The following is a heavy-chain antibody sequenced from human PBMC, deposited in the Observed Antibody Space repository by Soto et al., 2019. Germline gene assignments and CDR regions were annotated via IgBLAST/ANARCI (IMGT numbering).Heavy chain of an antibody. CDR3: ARSPYDSSGYYRY. CDR2: INHSGST. Sequence: SETLSLTCAVYGGSFSGYYWSWIRQPPGKGLEWIGEINHSGSTNYNPSLKSRVTISVDTSKNQFSLKLSSVTAADTAVYYCARSPYDSSGYYRYWGQGTLVTVSS. J-gene: IGHJ4*02. V-gene: IGHV4-34*01. D-gene: IGHD3-22*01. CDR1: GGSFSGYY.